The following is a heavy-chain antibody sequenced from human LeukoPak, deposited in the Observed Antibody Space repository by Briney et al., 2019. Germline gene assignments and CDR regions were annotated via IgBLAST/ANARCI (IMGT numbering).Heavy chain of an antibody. D-gene: IGHD3-22*01. CDR1: GFTFSSYS. CDR3: AKGRNYYDSSGYLPTIFDY. J-gene: IGHJ4*02. CDR2: ISSSSSTI. V-gene: IGHV3-48*01. Sequence: PGGSLRLSCAASGFTFSSYSMNWVRQAPGKGLEWVSYISSSSSTIYYADSVKGRFTISRDNSKNTLYLQMNSLRAEDTAVYYCAKGRNYYDSSGYLPTIFDYWGQGTLVTVSS.